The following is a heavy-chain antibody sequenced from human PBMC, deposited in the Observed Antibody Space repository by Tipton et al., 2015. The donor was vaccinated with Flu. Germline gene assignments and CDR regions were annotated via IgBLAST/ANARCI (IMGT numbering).Heavy chain of an antibody. CDR1: GFTFSSHA. J-gene: IGHJ4*02. V-gene: IGHV3-30*04. CDR3: ASNPRTGPTGGEIPPFDY. D-gene: IGHD2-8*02. Sequence: SLRLSCEASGFTFSSHAIHWVRQAPGKGLEWVPVISYDGKRKDFAGSVKGRFIISRDDSKNMVYLQMNSLRLEDTAVYYCASNPRTGPTGGEIPPFDYWGQGTSVIVSS. CDR2: ISYDGKRK.